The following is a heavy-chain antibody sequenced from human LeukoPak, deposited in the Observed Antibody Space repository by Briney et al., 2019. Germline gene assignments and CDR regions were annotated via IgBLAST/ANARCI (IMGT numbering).Heavy chain of an antibody. CDR2: RYYSGDN. Sequence: SETLSLTCTVSGGSISSSDHYWAWIRQPPGKGLEWIGCRYYSGDNYYSPSLKSRATISVDTSRKQFALKLNSVTATDRAVYFCARHRLEGYTFTIWGQGTLVTVSS. J-gene: IGHJ3*02. V-gene: IGHV4-39*01. CDR1: GGSISSSDHY. CDR3: ARHRLEGYTFTI. D-gene: IGHD5-12*01.